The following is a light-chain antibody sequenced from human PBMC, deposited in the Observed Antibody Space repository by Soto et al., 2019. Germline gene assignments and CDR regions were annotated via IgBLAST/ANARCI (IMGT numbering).Light chain of an antibody. CDR3: LQYYDVPRT. CDR2: WAS. V-gene: IGKV4-1*01. CDR1: QSVLYSSNNKTN. J-gene: IGKJ1*01. Sequence: DIVMTQSPDSLAVSLGERPTITCKSSQSVLYSSNNKTNLGGFQQKPGQPPKLLIYWASTRESGVPDRFSGSGSGTDFTLTITSLQAEDVAVYYCLQYYDVPRTFGQGTKVEIK.